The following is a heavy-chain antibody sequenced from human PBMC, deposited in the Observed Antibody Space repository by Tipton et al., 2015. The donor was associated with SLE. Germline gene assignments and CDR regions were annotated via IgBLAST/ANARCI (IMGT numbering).Heavy chain of an antibody. V-gene: IGHV4-59*01. D-gene: IGHD6-19*01. CDR2: IYYSGST. CDR1: GGSISSYY. J-gene: IGHJ3*02. Sequence: TLSLTCTVSGGSISSYYWSWIRQPPGKGLEWIGYIYYSGSTNYNPSLKSRVTISVDTSKNQFSLKLSSVTAADTAVYYCAREGSWSVAVAATGAFDIWGQGTMVTVSS. CDR3: AREGSWSVAVAATGAFDI.